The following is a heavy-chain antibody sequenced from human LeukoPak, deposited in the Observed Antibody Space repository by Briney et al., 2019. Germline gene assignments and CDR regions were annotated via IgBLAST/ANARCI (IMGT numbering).Heavy chain of an antibody. V-gene: IGHV3-30*18. CDR1: GFTFSSYD. D-gene: IGHD5-18*01. Sequence: GGSLRLSCAASGFTFSSYDMHWVRQAPGKGLEWVAVISYDGSNKYYADSVKGRFTISRDNSKNTLYLQMNSLRAEDTAVYYCAKERGTQLWFKYYFDYWGQGTLVTVSS. J-gene: IGHJ4*02. CDR3: AKERGTQLWFKYYFDY. CDR2: ISYDGSNK.